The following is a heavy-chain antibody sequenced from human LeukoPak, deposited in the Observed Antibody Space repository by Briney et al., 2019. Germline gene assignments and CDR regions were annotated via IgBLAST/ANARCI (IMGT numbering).Heavy chain of an antibody. Sequence: PSETLSLTCSVSIGSISSSKWWSWVRQSPVKGLEWIGEIYLYGTTNYNPSFTSRVTMSVDRSRNQFSLKLSSVTAADTVVYYCARMRYSPRTGFDPWGQGTLVTVSS. D-gene: IGHD5-18*01. V-gene: IGHV4-4*02. J-gene: IGHJ5*02. CDR2: IYLYGTT. CDR3: ARMRYSPRTGFDP. CDR1: IGSISSSKW.